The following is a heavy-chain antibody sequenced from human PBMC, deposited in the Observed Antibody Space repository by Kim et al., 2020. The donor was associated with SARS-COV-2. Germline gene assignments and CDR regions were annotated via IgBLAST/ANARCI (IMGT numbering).Heavy chain of an antibody. Sequence: CYADSVKGRFTISRDNSKNTVYLQLNIVRAEDTATYYCVRQVAGSNFDVRGQGTMVTVSS. J-gene: IGHJ3*01. V-gene: IGHV3-23*01. D-gene: IGHD3-10*01. CDR3: VRQVAGSNFDV.